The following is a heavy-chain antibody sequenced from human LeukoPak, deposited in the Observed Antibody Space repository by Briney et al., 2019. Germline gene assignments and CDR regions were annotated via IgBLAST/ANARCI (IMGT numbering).Heavy chain of an antibody. V-gene: IGHV3-74*01. J-gene: IGHJ4*02. D-gene: IGHD3-3*01. Sequence: GGSLRLSCAASGFDFSSNWMHWVRHAPGQGLVWVARIKGGGISTNYADSVKGRFTISRDIAKNTLYLQMNSLRAEDTGVYYCAKDHYWSIDYWGRGTLVTVSS. CDR2: IKGGGIST. CDR1: GFDFSSNW. CDR3: AKDHYWSIDY.